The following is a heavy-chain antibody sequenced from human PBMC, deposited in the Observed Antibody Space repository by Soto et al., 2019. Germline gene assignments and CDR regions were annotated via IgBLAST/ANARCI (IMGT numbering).Heavy chain of an antibody. CDR2: IYYSGST. D-gene: IGHD3-10*01. CDR3: ARVFYYGSGSSLYYYMDV. CDR1: GGSISSYY. V-gene: IGHV4-59*01. J-gene: IGHJ6*03. Sequence: SETLSLTCTVSGGSISSYYWSWIRQPPGKGLEWIGYIYYSGSTNYNPSLKSRVTISVDTSKNQFSLKLSSVTAADTAVYYCARVFYYGSGSSLYYYMDVWGKGTTVTVSS.